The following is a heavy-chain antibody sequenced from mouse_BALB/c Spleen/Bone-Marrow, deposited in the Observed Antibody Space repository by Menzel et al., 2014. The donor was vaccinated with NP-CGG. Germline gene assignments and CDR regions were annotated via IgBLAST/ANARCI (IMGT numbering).Heavy chain of an antibody. CDR2: ISTYYGDA. Sequence: VKLVESGAELVRPGVSVKISCKGSGYTFTDYAMHWVKRSHAKSLEWIGVISTYYGDASYNQKFKGKATMTVDKSSSTAYMELARLTSEDSAIYYCAREGGNFPWFAYWGQGTLVTVSA. J-gene: IGHJ3*01. CDR1: GYTFTDYA. CDR3: AREGGNFPWFAY. D-gene: IGHD2-1*01. V-gene: IGHV1S137*01.